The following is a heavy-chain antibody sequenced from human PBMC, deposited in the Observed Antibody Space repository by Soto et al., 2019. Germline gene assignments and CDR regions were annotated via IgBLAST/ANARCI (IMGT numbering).Heavy chain of an antibody. CDR3: AAHPGGGGY. CDR2: IYSGGYT. CDR1: GFTVSNNY. Sequence: EVQLVESGGGLIQPGGSLRLSCAVSGFTVSNNYMSWVRQAPGKGLEGVSVIYSGGYTAYGDSVKGRFTISRDNSKNTLYLQKNGRGAAGPAVYCFAAHPGGGGYWGQGTLVTVSS. J-gene: IGHJ4*02. D-gene: IGHD3-10*01. V-gene: IGHV3-53*01.